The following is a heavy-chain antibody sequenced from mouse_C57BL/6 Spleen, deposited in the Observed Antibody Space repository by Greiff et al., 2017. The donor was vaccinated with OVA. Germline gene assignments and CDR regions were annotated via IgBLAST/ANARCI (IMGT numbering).Heavy chain of an antibody. Sequence: VQLQQSGTELVKPGASVKLSCKASGYTFTSYWMHWVKQRPGQGLGWIGEIDPSDSYTNYNQKFKGKSTLTVDKSSSTAYMQLSSLTSEDSAVYYCAREDHAMDYWGQGTSVTVSS. CDR3: AREDHAMDY. V-gene: IGHV1-69*01. J-gene: IGHJ4*01. CDR1: GYTFTSYW. CDR2: IDPSDSYT.